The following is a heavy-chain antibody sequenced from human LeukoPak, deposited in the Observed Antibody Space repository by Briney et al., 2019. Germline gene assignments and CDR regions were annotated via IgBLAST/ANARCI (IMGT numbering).Heavy chain of an antibody. CDR3: ARGYDFWSGYYRDDAFDI. D-gene: IGHD3-3*01. CDR2: IYYSGST. J-gene: IGHJ3*02. Sequence: PSETLCLTCTASGGTISSYDWSWIRQPPGKGLEWVGYIYYSGSTNYKPYLKSRVTISVDTSKYQFSLKLSSVTAADTAVDYGARGYDFWSGYYRDDAFDIWGQGTMVTVSS. V-gene: IGHV4-59*01. CDR1: GGTISSYD.